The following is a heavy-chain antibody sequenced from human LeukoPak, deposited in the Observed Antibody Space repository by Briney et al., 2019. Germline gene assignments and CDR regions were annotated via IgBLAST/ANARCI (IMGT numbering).Heavy chain of an antibody. V-gene: IGHV4-59*01. D-gene: IGHD1-26*01. CDR2: IYYSGSI. J-gene: IGHJ3*02. CDR1: GGSISNYY. Sequence: PSETLSLTCTVSGGSISNYYWSWIRQPPGKGLEWIGYIYYSGSIKYNPSPNNRVIISVDTSKNQFSLRLSSVTAADSAVYYCARLRIVGDTYAFDIWGQGTMVTVSS. CDR3: ARLRIVGDTYAFDI.